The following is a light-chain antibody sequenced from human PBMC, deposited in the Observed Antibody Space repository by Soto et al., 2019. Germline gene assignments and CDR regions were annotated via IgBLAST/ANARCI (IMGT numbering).Light chain of an antibody. CDR1: QTVSSY. CDR2: ATS. J-gene: IGKJ5*01. Sequence: DIQMTRSPSSLSACVVDRVNITCRASQTVSSYLNWYQQKPGTVPKLLIYATSNLQSGVPSRFSGRGFGTDFTLTISSLQPEDFATYYCQQSFTTPSFGQGTRLEIK. V-gene: IGKV1-39*01. CDR3: QQSFTTPS.